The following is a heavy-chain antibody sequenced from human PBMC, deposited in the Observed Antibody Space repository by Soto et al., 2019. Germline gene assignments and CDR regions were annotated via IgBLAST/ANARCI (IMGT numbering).Heavy chain of an antibody. V-gene: IGHV4-31*03. J-gene: IGHJ3*02. CDR1: GGSISSGNYY. CDR2: IHYSGTT. D-gene: IGHD5-12*01. CDR3: ARRDIVATSGAFDI. Sequence: SETLSLTCTVSGGSISSGNYYWSWIRQHPGKGLEWIGYIHYSGTTYYNPSLKSRITISVDTSKNQFSLMLSSVTAADTAVYYCARRDIVATSGAFDIWGQGTMVTVSS.